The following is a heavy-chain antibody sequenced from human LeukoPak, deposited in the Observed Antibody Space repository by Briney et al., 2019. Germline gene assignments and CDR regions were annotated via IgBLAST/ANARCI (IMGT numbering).Heavy chain of an antibody. Sequence: PGGSLRLSCAASGFTFSSYAMHWVRQAPGKGLEWVAVISYDGSNKYYADSVKGRFTISRDNSKNTLYLQMNSLRAEDTAVYYCASLGDWNYVRIFDYWGQGTLVTVSS. CDR1: GFTFSSYA. CDR3: ASLGDWNYVRIFDY. V-gene: IGHV3-30-3*01. J-gene: IGHJ4*02. D-gene: IGHD1-7*01. CDR2: ISYDGSNK.